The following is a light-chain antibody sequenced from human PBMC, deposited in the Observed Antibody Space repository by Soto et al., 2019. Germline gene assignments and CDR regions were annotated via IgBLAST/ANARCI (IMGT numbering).Light chain of an antibody. CDR2: GAS. J-gene: IGKJ1*01. Sequence: AVQMTQSPSSLSASVGDRVTITCRASQDIRNYLSWYQQKPGKAPKLLIYGASSLQSGVPSRFAGSGSGTDFTLTITSLQHEDSASYFCLQDQNYLWTLGQGTKVDIK. CDR1: QDIRNY. CDR3: LQDQNYLWT. V-gene: IGKV1-6*01.